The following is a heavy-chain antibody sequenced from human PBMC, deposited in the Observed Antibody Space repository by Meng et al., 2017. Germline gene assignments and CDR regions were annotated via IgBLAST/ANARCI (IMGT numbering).Heavy chain of an antibody. CDR1: GYTFTGYY. V-gene: IGHV1-2*06. CDR2: INPNSGGT. J-gene: IGHJ6*02. Sequence: ASVKVSCKASGYTFTGYYMHWVRQAPGQGLEWMGRINPNSGGTNYAQKFQGRVTMTRDTAISTAYMELRSLRSDDTAVYYCASGSITMVRGEPYYYYGMDVWGQGTTVTVSS. D-gene: IGHD3-10*01. CDR3: ASGSITMVRGEPYYYYGMDV.